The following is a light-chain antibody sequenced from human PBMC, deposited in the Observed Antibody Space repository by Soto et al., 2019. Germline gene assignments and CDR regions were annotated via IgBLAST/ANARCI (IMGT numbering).Light chain of an antibody. J-gene: IGLJ2*01. Sequence: QSVLTQPASVSGSPGQSITISCTGTSSDVGGYNYVSWYQQHPGKAPKLMIYEVSNRPSGVSNRFSGSKSGNTASLTISGLQAEDEADYCSSYTSSSTLVFGGGTKLTVL. V-gene: IGLV2-14*01. CDR3: SSYTSSSTLV. CDR1: SSDVGGYNY. CDR2: EVS.